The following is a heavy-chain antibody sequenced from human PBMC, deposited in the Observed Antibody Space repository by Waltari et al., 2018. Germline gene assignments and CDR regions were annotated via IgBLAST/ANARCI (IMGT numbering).Heavy chain of an antibody. V-gene: IGHV3-23*03. Sequence: EVQLLESGGGLVPPGGSLRLSCAASGFTFSSYDLLWVRQAPGKGLEWVSVIYSGGSTYYADSVKGRFTISRDNSKNTLYLQMNSLRAEDTAVYYCAKDRGYGWFDPWGQGTLVTVSS. J-gene: IGHJ5*02. D-gene: IGHD3-22*01. CDR3: AKDRGYGWFDP. CDR2: IYSGGST. CDR1: GFTFSSYD.